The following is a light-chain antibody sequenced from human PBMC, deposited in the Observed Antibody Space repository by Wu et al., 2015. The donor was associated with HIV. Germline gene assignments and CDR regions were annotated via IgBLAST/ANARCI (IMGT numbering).Light chain of an antibody. CDR3: QQYSSSPIT. Sequence: DILLTQSPGTLPLSPGERATLSCRASQSVSSNYLAWYQQKPGQAPRLLIYATSNRATDISDRFSGAGSGTDFTLTISAVEPEDFAIYFCQQYSSSPITFGPGTRLEFK. CDR2: ATS. V-gene: IGKV3-20*01. J-gene: IGKJ5*01. CDR1: QSVSSNY.